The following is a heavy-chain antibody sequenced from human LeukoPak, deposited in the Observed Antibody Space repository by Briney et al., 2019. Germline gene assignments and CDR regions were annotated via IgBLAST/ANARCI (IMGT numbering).Heavy chain of an antibody. V-gene: IGHV3-33*01. D-gene: IGHD6-19*01. CDR3: ARDRTSSGWYGGFDY. CDR2: IWYDGSNK. Sequence: PGGSLRLSCAASGFTSSSYGMHWVRQAPGKGLEWVAVIWYDGSNKYYADSVKGRFTISRDNSKNTLYLQMNSPRAEDTAVYYCARDRTSSGWYGGFDYWGQGTLVTVSS. J-gene: IGHJ4*02. CDR1: GFTSSSYG.